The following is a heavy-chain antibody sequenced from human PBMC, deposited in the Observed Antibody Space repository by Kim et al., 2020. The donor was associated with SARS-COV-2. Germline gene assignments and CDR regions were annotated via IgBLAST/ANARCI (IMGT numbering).Heavy chain of an antibody. J-gene: IGHJ6*02. CDR3: ARARIDYGEDYGLDV. CDR1: GFTFSSYS. CDR2: ISSSSSYI. D-gene: IGHD4-17*01. V-gene: IGHV3-21*01. Sequence: GGSLRLSCAASGFTFSSYSMNWVRQAPGKGLEWVSSISSSSSYIYSADSVKGRFTISRDNAKKSMYLQMNSLRATDTAEYYCARARIDYGEDYGLDVWG.